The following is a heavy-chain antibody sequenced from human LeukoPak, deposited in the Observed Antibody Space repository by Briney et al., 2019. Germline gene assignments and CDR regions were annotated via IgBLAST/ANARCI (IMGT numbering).Heavy chain of an antibody. Sequence: GGSLRLSCAASGFTVSSNYMSWVRQAPGKGLEWVSVIYSGGSTYYADSVKGRFTISRDNSKNTLYLQMNSLRAEDTAVYYCAKGLEVERLKALFKCAFDIWGQGTMVTVSS. CDR3: AKGLEVERLKALFKCAFDI. CDR2: IYSGGST. J-gene: IGHJ3*02. D-gene: IGHD1-1*01. CDR1: GFTVSSNY. V-gene: IGHV3-66*01.